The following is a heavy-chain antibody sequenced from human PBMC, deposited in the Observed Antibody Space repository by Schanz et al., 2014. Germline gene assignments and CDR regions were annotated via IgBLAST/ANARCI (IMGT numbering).Heavy chain of an antibody. Sequence: VKLLESGGGLVQPGGSLRLSCAASGFTFSDYYMAWIRQAPGKGLEWVSHISGSSIHKNYADSVKGRFSISRDNGETSEYLQINSLRVEDTAVYYCARFLARYQYYGVDVWGQGTTVIVSS. CDR1: GFTFSDYY. V-gene: IGHV3-11*03. D-gene: IGHD3-3*01. CDR3: ARFLARYQYYGVDV. CDR2: ISGSSIHK. J-gene: IGHJ6*02.